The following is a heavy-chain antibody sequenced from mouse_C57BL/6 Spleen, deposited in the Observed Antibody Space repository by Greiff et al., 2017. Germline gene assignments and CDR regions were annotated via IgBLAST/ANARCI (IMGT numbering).Heavy chain of an antibody. CDR3: ARVSKGSFAY. D-gene: IGHD2-5*01. CDR1: GFTFSDYY. CDR2: INYDGSST. V-gene: IGHV5-16*01. J-gene: IGHJ3*01. Sequence: DVKLVESEGGLVQPGSSMKLSCTASGFTFSDYYMAWVRQVPEKGLEWVANINYDGSSTYYLDSLKSRFIISRDNAKNILYLQMSSLKSEDTATYYCARVSKGSFAYWGQGTLVTVSA.